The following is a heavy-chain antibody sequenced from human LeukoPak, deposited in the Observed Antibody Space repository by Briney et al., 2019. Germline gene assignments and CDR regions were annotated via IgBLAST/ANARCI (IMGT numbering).Heavy chain of an antibody. CDR3: AKERSPRIAAAGVIDY. J-gene: IGHJ4*02. D-gene: IGHD6-13*01. CDR2: ISYDGSNK. Sequence: TGGPLRLSCAASGFTFSSYGMHWVRQAPGKALEGGAVISYDGSNKYYADSVKGRFTICRDNSKNTLYLQMNSLRAEDTAVYYCAKERSPRIAAAGVIDYWGQGTLVTVSS. CDR1: GFTFSSYG. V-gene: IGHV3-30*18.